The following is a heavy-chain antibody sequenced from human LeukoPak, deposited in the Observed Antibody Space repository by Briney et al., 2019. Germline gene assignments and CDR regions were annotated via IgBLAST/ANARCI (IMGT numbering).Heavy chain of an antibody. CDR3: ARREGYCSSTSCWREVGLDY. CDR2: IYPGDSDT. CDR1: GGSISSYY. V-gene: IGHV5-51*01. Sequence: ETLSLTCTVSGGSISSYYWSWIRQPPGKGLEWMGIIYPGDSDTRYSPSFQGQVTISADKSTSTAYLQWSSLKASDTAMYYCARREGYCSSTSCWREVGLDYWGQGTLVTVSS. J-gene: IGHJ4*02. D-gene: IGHD2-2*01.